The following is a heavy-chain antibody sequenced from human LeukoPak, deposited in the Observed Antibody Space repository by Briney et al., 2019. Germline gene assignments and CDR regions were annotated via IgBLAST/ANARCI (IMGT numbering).Heavy chain of an antibody. Sequence: PSETLSLTCTVSGGSISTFYWGWIRQPAGRGLEWIGRMHTRGSTDYNPSLKSRVSMSGDTSQNQFFLRLRSVTAADTAVYYCVRDGTGDSSGWHLWGQGTLVTVSP. V-gene: IGHV4-4*07. D-gene: IGHD6-19*01. J-gene: IGHJ4*02. CDR3: VRDGTGDSSGWHL. CDR1: GGSISTFY. CDR2: MHTRGST.